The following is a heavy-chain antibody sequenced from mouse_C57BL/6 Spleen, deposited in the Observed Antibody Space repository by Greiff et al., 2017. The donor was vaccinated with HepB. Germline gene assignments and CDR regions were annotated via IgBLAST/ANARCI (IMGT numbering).Heavy chain of an antibody. CDR1: GFTFSDYG. J-gene: IGHJ3*01. CDR3: ASPFYYGSSSWFAY. Sequence: EVQGVESGGGLVKPGGSLKLSCAASGFTFSDYGMHWVRQAPEKGLEWVAYISSGSSTIYYADTVKGRFTISRDNAKNTLFLQMTSLRSEDTAMYYCASPFYYGSSSWFAYWGQGTLVTVSA. V-gene: IGHV5-17*01. CDR2: ISSGSSTI. D-gene: IGHD1-1*01.